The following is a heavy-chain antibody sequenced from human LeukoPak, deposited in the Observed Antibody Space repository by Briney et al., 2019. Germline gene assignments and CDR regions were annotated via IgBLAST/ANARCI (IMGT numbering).Heavy chain of an antibody. D-gene: IGHD6-13*01. CDR3: ARPTIAAAGNFDY. Sequence: PSETLSLTCTVSGYSISSGYYWGWIRQPPGKGLEWIGSIYYSGSTYYNPSLKSRVTISVDTSKNQLSLKLSSVTAADTAVYYCARPTIAAAGNFDYWGQGTLVTVSS. CDR2: IYYSGST. CDR1: GYSISSGYY. V-gene: IGHV4-38-2*02. J-gene: IGHJ4*02.